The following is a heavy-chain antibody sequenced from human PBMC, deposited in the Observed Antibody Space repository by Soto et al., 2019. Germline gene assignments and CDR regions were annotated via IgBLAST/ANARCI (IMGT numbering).Heavy chain of an antibody. CDR2: INPDGSAT. V-gene: IGHV3-74*01. J-gene: IGHJ4*02. CDR1: GFTLTRSA. CDR3: GRGGSDSPMAPGY. D-gene: IGHD5-18*01. Sequence: GGSLRLSCAGSGFTLTRSAVSWVRQAPGKGLVWVSRINPDGSATNYADSVKGRFTISRDNAKNTLYLQMNSLRAEDTAVFYCGRGGSDSPMAPGYWGQGTLVTVSS.